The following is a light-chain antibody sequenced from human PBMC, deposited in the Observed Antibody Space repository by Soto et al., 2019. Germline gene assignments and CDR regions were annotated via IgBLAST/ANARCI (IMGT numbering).Light chain of an antibody. CDR3: QQYKRHSLYS. CDR1: QSVRSW. Sequence: DIQLSQSPSILSASVGDRVTITCRASQSVRSWLAWYQQQPGKAPKLLIYFASILESGVPSRFSGSGSETEYTLTITSLQPEDFATYYCQQYKRHSLYSFGQGTKVEIK. CDR2: FAS. J-gene: IGKJ2*01. V-gene: IGKV1-5*01.